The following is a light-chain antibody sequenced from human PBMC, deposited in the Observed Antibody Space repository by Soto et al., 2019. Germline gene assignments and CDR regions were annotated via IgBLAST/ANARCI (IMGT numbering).Light chain of an antibody. CDR3: RQYGSSGT. J-gene: IGKJ1*01. CDR1: QSVSNNY. Sequence: EIVLTQSPGTLSLSPGERATLSCRASQSVSNNYLAWYQQKPGQAPRLLIYGASNRATGIPDRFSGSGSGTAFTLTVSSVAPEDFGVYYCRQYGSSGTFGQGNKVEIK. CDR2: GAS. V-gene: IGKV3-20*01.